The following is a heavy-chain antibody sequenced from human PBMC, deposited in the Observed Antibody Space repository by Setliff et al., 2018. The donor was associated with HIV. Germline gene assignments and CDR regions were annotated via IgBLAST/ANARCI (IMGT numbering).Heavy chain of an antibody. V-gene: IGHV4-59*01. J-gene: IGHJ4*02. CDR3: ARGPTRFYFDY. CDR1: GGSISSYY. CDR2: ISYSGST. D-gene: IGHD1-1*01. Sequence: KTSETLSLTCTVSGGSISSYYWSWIRQPPGKGLEWIGYISYSGSTNYNPSLKSRVTILVDTSKNHFSLKLTSVTAADTAVYYCARGPTRFYFDYWGQGTLVTVS.